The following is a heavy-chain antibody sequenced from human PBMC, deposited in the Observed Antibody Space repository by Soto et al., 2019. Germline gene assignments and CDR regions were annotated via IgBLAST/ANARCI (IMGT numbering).Heavy chain of an antibody. Sequence: QVHLVQSGAEVKKPGASVKVSCKGSGYIFTTYGITWVRQAPGQGLEWMGWISAHNGNTNYAQKLQGRVTVTRDPSTSTAYMELRNLISNDTAVYYCARGRYGDYWGQGALVTVSS. CDR1: GYIFTTYG. CDR2: ISAHNGNT. CDR3: ARGRYGDY. D-gene: IGHD1-1*01. V-gene: IGHV1-18*01. J-gene: IGHJ4*02.